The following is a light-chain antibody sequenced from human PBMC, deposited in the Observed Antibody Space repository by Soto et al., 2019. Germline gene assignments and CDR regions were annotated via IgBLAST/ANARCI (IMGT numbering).Light chain of an antibody. CDR3: SSYTRSATLV. Sequence: QSALTQPASVSGSPGQSITIFCTGSSSDVGGYNYVSWYQQHPDKAPKLIIYDVTNRPSGVSNRFSGSKSGNTASLTISGLQAEDEADYHCSSYTRSATLVFGGGTKLTVL. J-gene: IGLJ2*01. CDR1: SSDVGGYNY. V-gene: IGLV2-14*03. CDR2: DVT.